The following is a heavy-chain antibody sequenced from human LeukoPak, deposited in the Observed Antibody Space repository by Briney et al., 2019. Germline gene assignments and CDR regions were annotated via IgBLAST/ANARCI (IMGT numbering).Heavy chain of an antibody. D-gene: IGHD5-24*01. CDR1: GGSISTYF. J-gene: IGHJ6*02. CDR3: AGGDAYDHLDV. CDR2: IYYSGST. V-gene: IGHV4-59*08. Sequence: ASETLSLTCTVSGGSISTYFWSWIRQPPGKGLEWIGYIYYSGSTKYNPSLRSRVTISVDTSKNQFSLSLSSVTAADTAVYSCAGGDAYDHLDVWGQGTTVTISS.